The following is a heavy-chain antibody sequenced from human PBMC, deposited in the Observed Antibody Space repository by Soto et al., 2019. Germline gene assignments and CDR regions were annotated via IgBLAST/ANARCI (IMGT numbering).Heavy chain of an antibody. V-gene: IGHV1-18*01. J-gene: IGHJ4*02. Sequence: ASVKVSYKASGYTFTNYGISWVRQAPGQGLEWMGWISAYNGNTNYVQKLQGRVTMTTDTSTSTAYMELRSLRSDDTAVYYCARLQEWPPYFDYWGQGTLVTVSS. CDR1: GYTFTNYG. CDR2: ISAYNGNT. D-gene: IGHD3-3*01. CDR3: ARLQEWPPYFDY.